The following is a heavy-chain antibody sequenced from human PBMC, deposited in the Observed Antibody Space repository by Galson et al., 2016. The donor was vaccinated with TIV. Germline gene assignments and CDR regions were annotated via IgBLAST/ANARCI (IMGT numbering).Heavy chain of an antibody. V-gene: IGHV3-33*01. D-gene: IGHD5-18*01. CDR3: ARIHRSYGMDV. CDR1: GFTFSSYG. CDR2: ISYDGSDK. Sequence: SLRLSCAVSGFTFSSYGMHWIRQAPGKGLEWVAIISYDGSDKDYTDSVKGRFTISRDKSKNTLYLQMDSVRVEDTATYYCARIHRSYGMDVWGQGTTVTVSS. J-gene: IGHJ6*02.